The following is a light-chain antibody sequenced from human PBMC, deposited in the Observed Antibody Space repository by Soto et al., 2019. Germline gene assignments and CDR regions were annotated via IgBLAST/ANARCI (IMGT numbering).Light chain of an antibody. V-gene: IGKV1-39*01. CDR3: QQSYSTLRT. CDR1: QSLSSN. Sequence: IAQDPATLSVSPGQRATLSWRASQSLSSNLAWYQQKPGKAPKLLIYAASSLQSGVPSRFSGSGSGTDFTLTISSLQPEDFATYCCQQSYSTLRTFGQGTKVDI. CDR2: AAS. J-gene: IGKJ1*01.